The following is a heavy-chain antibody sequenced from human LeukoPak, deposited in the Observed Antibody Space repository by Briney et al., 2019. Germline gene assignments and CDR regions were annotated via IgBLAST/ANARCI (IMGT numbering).Heavy chain of an antibody. Sequence: GGSLRLSCAASGFTFSDYSMNWVRQAPGKGLEWVSSISSSSSYIYYADSVKGRFTISRDNAKNSLYLQMNSLRAEDTAVYYCARDEAAGTFDYWGQGTLVTVSS. CDR2: ISSSSSYI. D-gene: IGHD6-13*01. CDR1: GFTFSDYS. V-gene: IGHV3-21*01. J-gene: IGHJ4*02. CDR3: ARDEAAGTFDY.